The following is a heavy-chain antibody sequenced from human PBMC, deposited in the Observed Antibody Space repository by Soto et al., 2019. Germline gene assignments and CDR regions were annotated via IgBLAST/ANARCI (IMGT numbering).Heavy chain of an antibody. V-gene: IGHV3-33*01. CDR1: GFTFSIFG. CDR2: IWYDGSNA. Sequence: GGSLRLSCAASGFTFSIFGMHWVRQAPGKGLEWAAIIWYDGSNAYYADSVRGRFTISRDNSKNTVYLQMNSLRAEDTAVYYCARDKGSSTVVSGISQEGYFDSWAREPSSPSPQ. J-gene: IGHJ4*02. CDR3: ARDKGSSTVVSGISQEGYFDS. D-gene: IGHD6-19*01.